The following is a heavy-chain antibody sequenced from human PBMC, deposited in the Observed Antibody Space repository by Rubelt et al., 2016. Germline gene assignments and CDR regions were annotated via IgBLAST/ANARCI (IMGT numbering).Heavy chain of an antibody. D-gene: IGHD3-3*01. J-gene: IGHJ4*02. Sequence: QLQLQESGPGLVKPSETLSLICTVSGGSIRTSGYHWGWIRQPPGKGLEWIGSIYYSGSTFYNPSLESRVTMSVDTSKNQYSLRLPSVTAADTAVYYCARDLNDSLDYWGQGTLVTVSS. CDR2: IYYSGST. V-gene: IGHV4-39*02. CDR3: ARDLNDSLDY. CDR1: GGSIRTSGYH.